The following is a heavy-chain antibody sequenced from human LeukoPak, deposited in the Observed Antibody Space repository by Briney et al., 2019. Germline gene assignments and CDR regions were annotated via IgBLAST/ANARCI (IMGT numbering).Heavy chain of an antibody. Sequence: SVKVSCKASGGTFSSYAISWVPQAPGQGLEWMGRIIPIFGTANYAQKFQGRVTITTDESTSTAYMELSSLRSEDTAVYYCARDLPYSSGSGYWGQGTLVTVSS. CDR1: GGTFSSYA. CDR3: ARDLPYSSGSGY. J-gene: IGHJ4*02. V-gene: IGHV1-69*05. D-gene: IGHD6-19*01. CDR2: IIPIFGTA.